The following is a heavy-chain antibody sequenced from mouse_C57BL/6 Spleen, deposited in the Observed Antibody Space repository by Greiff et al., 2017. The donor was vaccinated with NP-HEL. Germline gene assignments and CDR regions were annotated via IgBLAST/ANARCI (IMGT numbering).Heavy chain of an antibody. D-gene: IGHD1-1*01. CDR1: GYSFTGYY. CDR2: INPSTGGT. CDR3: ARWAYYGSSWYFDV. J-gene: IGHJ1*03. Sequence: VQLKQSGPELVKPGASVKISCKASGYSFTGYYMNWVKQSPEKSLEWIGEINPSTGGTTYNQKFKAKATLTVDKSSSTAYMQLKSLTSEDSAVYYCARWAYYGSSWYFDVWGTGTTVTVSS. V-gene: IGHV1-42*01.